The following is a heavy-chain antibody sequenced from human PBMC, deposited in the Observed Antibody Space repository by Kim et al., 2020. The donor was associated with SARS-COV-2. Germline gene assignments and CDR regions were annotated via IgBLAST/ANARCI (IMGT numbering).Heavy chain of an antibody. J-gene: IGHJ4*02. V-gene: IGHV3-23*02. CDR3: AKDHASSDWPTFDS. Sequence: GGSLRLSCSASGFIFGNYAMSWVRQAPGKGPEWVASVNNGGNAYYGDSAKGRFTVSRDNVKNTLDLQMNSLRVEDTALYYCAKDHASSDWPTFDSWGQGT. CDR2: VNNGGNA. CDR1: GFIFGNYA. D-gene: IGHD6-19*01.